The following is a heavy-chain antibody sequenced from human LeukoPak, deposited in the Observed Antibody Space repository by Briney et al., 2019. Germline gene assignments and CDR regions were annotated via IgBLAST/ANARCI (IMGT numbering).Heavy chain of an antibody. CDR2: VSFDGSKK. CDR3: TRAKRGPFDY. CDR1: GFTFSNYA. J-gene: IGHJ4*01. V-gene: IGHV3-30-3*01. Sequence: GGSLRLSCAASGFTFSNYAIHWVRQAPGKGLDWVAVVSFDGSKKYYADSVKGRFTISRDNSKNTLDLQMNTLRPDDTAVYYCTRAKRGPFDYWGQGTLVTVSS.